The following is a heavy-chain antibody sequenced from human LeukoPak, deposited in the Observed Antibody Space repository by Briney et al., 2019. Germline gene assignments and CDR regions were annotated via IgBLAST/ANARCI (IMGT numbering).Heavy chain of an antibody. CDR1: GGTFSSYA. V-gene: IGHV1-69*13. CDR2: IIPIFGTA. CDR3: ARERCSSTSCYYGYYYYYGMDV. D-gene: IGHD2-2*01. J-gene: IGHJ6*02. Sequence: GASVKVSCKASGGTFSSYAISWVRQAPGQGLEWMGGIIPIFGTANYAQKFQGRVTITADESTSTAYMELSSLRSEDTAVYYCARERCSSTSCYYGYYYYYGMDVWGQGTTVTVSS.